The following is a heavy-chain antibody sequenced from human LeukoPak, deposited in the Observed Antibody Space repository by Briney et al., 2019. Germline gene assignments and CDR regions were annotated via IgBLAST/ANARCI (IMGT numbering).Heavy chain of an antibody. J-gene: IGHJ4*02. CDR2: LWNDGSSK. D-gene: IGHD3-22*01. Sequence: GGSLKLSCATSGFNFKYYGMHWVRQAPGKGLEWVAALWNDGSSKFYANSVKGRFPVSRDISKNTLYLQMDNLRADDTAVYYCASLDSSGYYYFDYWGQGTLVTVSS. V-gene: IGHV3-33*01. CDR3: ASLDSSGYYYFDY. CDR1: GFNFKYYG.